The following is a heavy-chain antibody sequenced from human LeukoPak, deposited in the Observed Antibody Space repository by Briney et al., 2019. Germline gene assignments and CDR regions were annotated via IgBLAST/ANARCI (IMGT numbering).Heavy chain of an antibody. CDR2: ISDSGANT. CDR1: GFTFSSYW. D-gene: IGHD3-9*01. Sequence: PGGSLRLSCAASGFTFSSYWMSWVRQAPGKGLEWVSIISDSGANTYYADSVRGRFTISRDNSKNTLYLQMNSLRAEDTAEYYCAKYLGYGYYDMLTGPFGPVFDYWGQGTLVTVSS. J-gene: IGHJ4*02. V-gene: IGHV3-23*01. CDR3: AKYLGYGYYDMLTGPFGPVFDY.